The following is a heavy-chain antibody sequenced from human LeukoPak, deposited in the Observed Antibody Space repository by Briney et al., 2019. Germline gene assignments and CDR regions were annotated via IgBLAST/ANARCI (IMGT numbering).Heavy chain of an antibody. CDR2: IIPIFGTA. Sequence: SVKVSCKTSGGTFNSYAMSWVRQAPGQGLEWMGGIIPIFGTANYAQKFQGRVTMTEDTSTDTAYMELSSLRSEDTAVYYCATGIRMATISFDYWGQGTLVTVSS. CDR1: GGTFNSYA. J-gene: IGHJ4*02. CDR3: ATGIRMATISFDY. V-gene: IGHV1-69*06. D-gene: IGHD5-24*01.